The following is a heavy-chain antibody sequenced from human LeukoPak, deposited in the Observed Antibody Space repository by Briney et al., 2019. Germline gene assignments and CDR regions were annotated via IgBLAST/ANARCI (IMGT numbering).Heavy chain of an antibody. J-gene: IGHJ3*01. CDR3: ARPGLGIGAADLGDDAFDV. CDR2: ISSEGSNT. D-gene: IGHD6-13*01. Sequence: GGSLRLSCAASGFTFSSYAMSWVRQAPGKGLEWVAVISSEGSNTYYADSVNGRLTITRDNSENTVFLQMNSLRADDTAMYYCARPGLGIGAADLGDDAFDVWGQGTMVTVSS. CDR1: GFTFSSYA. V-gene: IGHV3-30*04.